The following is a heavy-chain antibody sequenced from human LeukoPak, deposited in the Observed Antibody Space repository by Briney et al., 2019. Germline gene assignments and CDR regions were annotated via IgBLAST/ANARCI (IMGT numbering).Heavy chain of an antibody. CDR1: GFTFSSHG. CDR3: ARDRGYGGGFDY. Sequence: GGSLRLSCAASGFTFSSHGMSWVRQAPGKGLEWVSVIYSGGSTYYADSVKGRFTISRDNSKNTLYLQMNSLRAEDTAVYYCARDRGYGGGFDYWGQGTLVTVSS. D-gene: IGHD4-23*01. CDR2: IYSGGST. J-gene: IGHJ4*02. V-gene: IGHV3-53*01.